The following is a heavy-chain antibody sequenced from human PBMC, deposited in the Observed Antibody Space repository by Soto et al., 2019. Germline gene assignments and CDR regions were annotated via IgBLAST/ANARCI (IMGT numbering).Heavy chain of an antibody. J-gene: IGHJ5*02. V-gene: IGHV3-23*01. CDR3: AKDAVSYNGEWDWFDT. D-gene: IGHD3-10*01. CDR2: IGGGGTDT. CDR1: GFTFGDYA. Sequence: QLLESGGGLVQPGGSLRVHCVASGFTFGDYAMSWVRQAPGKGLEWVASIGGGGTDTYYAASVKGRFTISRGNSKSTLYLQMNNLRVEDTAVYYCAKDAVSYNGEWDWFDTWGQGTLVTVSS.